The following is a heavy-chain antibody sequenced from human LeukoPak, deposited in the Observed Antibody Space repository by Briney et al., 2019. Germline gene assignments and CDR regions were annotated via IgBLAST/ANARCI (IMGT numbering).Heavy chain of an antibody. D-gene: IGHD5-12*01. J-gene: IGHJ6*03. CDR1: GGSFSGYY. CDR2: INHSGST. Sequence: SETLSLTCAVYGGSFSGYYWSWIRQPPGKGLEWIGEINHSGSTNYNPSLKSRVTISVDTSKNQFSLKLSSVTAADTAVYYCAESSGDYYYYMDVWGKGTTVTVSS. CDR3: AESSGDYYYYMDV. V-gene: IGHV4-34*01.